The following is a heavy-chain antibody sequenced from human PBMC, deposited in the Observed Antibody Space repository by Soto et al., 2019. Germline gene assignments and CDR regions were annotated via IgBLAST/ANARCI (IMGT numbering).Heavy chain of an antibody. CDR2: TYYRSNWYN. D-gene: IGHD3-3*01. CDR1: GDSVSSNSAG. Sequence: PSQTLSLTCAISGDSVSSNSAGWNWSRQPPSRGLEWLGRTYYRSNWYNEYAVSVKSRITINPDTSRNHISLQLNSVTPEDTAVYYCARDIDFGYWGRGTQVTVSS. V-gene: IGHV6-1*01. CDR3: ARDIDFGY. J-gene: IGHJ4*02.